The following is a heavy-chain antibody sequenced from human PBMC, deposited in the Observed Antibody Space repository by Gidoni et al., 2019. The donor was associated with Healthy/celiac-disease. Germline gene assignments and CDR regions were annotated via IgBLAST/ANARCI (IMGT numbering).Heavy chain of an antibody. V-gene: IGHV3-30*18. CDR2: ISYDGSNK. CDR3: AKFGGVIVGDV. Sequence: QVQLVESGGGVVQPGRSLRLSCAASGFTFSSYGMHWVRQAPGKGLEWVAVISYDGSNKYYADSVKGRFTISRDNSKNTLYLQMNSLRAEDTAVYYCAKFGGVIVGDVWGKGTTVTVSS. J-gene: IGHJ6*04. CDR1: GFTFSSYG. D-gene: IGHD3-16*02.